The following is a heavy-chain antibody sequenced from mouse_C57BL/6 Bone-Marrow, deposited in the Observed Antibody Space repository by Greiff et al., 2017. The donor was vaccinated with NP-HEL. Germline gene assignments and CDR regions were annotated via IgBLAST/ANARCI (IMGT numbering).Heavy chain of an antibody. D-gene: IGHD2-4*01. V-gene: IGHV14-4*01. CDR1: GFNIKDDY. Sequence: VQLKESGAELVRPGASVKLSCTASGFNIKDDYMHWVKQRPEQGLEWIGWIDPENGDTEYASKFQGKATITADTSSNTAYLQLSSLTSEDTAVYYCTTRVYYDYEKDWFAYWGQGTLVTVSA. J-gene: IGHJ3*01. CDR2: IDPENGDT. CDR3: TTRVYYDYEKDWFAY.